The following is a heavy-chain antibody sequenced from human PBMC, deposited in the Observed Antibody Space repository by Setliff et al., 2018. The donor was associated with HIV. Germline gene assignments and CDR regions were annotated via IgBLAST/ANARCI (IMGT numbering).Heavy chain of an antibody. CDR2: INHSGNT. CDR1: GGSFSGYY. CDR3: AKGALSLTMTKLLSFFDC. D-gene: IGHD3-22*01. V-gene: IGHV4-34*01. Sequence: SETLSLTCAVYGGSFSGYYWSWIRQTPGKGLEWIAEINHSGNTNYNPSLKSRVTISVVASKSHFSLKMTSVTAADTAVYYCAKGALSLTMTKLLSFFDCWGQGTQVTVSS. J-gene: IGHJ4*02.